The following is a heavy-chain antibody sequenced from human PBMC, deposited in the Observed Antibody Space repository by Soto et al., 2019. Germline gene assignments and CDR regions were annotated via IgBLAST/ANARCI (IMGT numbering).Heavy chain of an antibody. J-gene: IGHJ6*02. CDR2: IIPILGIA. D-gene: IGHD2-2*01. CDR1: GGTFSSYT. Sequence: SVKVSCKASGGTFSSYTISWVRQAPGQGLEWMGRIIPILGIANYAQKFQGRVTITADKSTSTAYMELSSLRSEDTAVYYCARDGLVLVPTTVNSDYYYYAMDVWGQGTTVTVSS. CDR3: ARDGLVLVPTTVNSDYYYYAMDV. V-gene: IGHV1-69*04.